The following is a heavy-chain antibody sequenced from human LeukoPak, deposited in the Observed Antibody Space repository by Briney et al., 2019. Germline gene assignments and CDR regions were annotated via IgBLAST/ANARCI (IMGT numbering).Heavy chain of an antibody. J-gene: IGHJ6*03. CDR1: GFTFSSYS. CDR2: ISSSSSYI. CDR3: ARDWHPGYYYYYMDV. Sequence: GGSLRLSCAASGFTFSSYSMNWVRQAPGKGLEWVSSISSSSSYIYYADSVKGRFTISRDNSKNTLYLQMNSLRAEDTAVYYCARDWHPGYYYYYMDVWGKGTTVTVSS. D-gene: IGHD3-10*01. V-gene: IGHV3-21*01.